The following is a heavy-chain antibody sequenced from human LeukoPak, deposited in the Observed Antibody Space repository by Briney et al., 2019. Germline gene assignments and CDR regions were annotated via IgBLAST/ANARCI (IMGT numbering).Heavy chain of an antibody. Sequence: GGSLSLFCATSGFTFDRYTIHWVRHAPGKGLEWVSLAGWAGGTTYYSDSVRGRFTISRDSGKNSVYLQMNSLTTDDTAFYFCAKELDTMFFDYWGQGALVTVSS. CDR1: GFTFDRYT. V-gene: IGHV3-43*01. J-gene: IGHJ4*02. CDR2: AGWAGGTT. D-gene: IGHD3-10*02. CDR3: AKELDTMFFDY.